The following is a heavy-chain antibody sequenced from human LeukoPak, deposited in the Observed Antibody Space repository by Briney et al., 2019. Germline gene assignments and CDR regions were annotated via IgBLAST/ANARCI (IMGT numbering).Heavy chain of an antibody. Sequence: PSETLSLTCTVSGGSISSSSYYWGWIPQPPGKGREGIGSIYYSGSTYYNPSLKSRATISVATSKNQFSLKLSSVTAADTAVYYCASPYSSSSAFDYWGQGTLVTVSS. CDR1: GGSISSSSYY. CDR3: ASPYSSSSAFDY. CDR2: IYYSGST. D-gene: IGHD6-13*01. V-gene: IGHV4-39*01. J-gene: IGHJ4*02.